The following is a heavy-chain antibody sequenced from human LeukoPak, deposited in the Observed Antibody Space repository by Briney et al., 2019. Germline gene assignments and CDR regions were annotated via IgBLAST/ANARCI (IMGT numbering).Heavy chain of an antibody. J-gene: IGHJ4*02. V-gene: IGHV3-30*02. Sequence: GGSLRLSCAASGFTFSNYAMHWVRQAPGKGLEWVALIRSDGSNEYYEDSVKGRITISRDNSRDTLYLQINSLRAEDTAVYYCARESGALRGYSYGHWGQGTLVTVSS. CDR3: ARESGALRGYSYGH. D-gene: IGHD5-18*01. CDR2: IRSDGSNE. CDR1: GFTFSNYA.